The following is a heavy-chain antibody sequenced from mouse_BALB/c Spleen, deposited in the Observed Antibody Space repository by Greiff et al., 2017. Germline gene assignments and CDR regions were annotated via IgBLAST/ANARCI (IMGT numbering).Heavy chain of an antibody. J-gene: IGHJ1*01. CDR3: ARGATTVVAYWYFDV. V-gene: IGHV5-6-5*01. D-gene: IGHD1-1*01. CDR1: GFTFSSYA. CDR2: ISSGGST. Sequence: EVKVVESGGGLVKPGGSLKLSCAASGFTFSSYAMSWVRQTPEKRLEWVASISSGGSTYYPDSVKGRFTISRDNARNILYLQMSSLRSEDTAMYYCARGATTVVAYWYFDVWGAGTTVTVSS.